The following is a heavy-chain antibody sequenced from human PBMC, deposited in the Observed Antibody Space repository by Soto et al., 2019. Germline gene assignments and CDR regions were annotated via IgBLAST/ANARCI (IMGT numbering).Heavy chain of an antibody. D-gene: IGHD2-21*02. CDR1: GESISSSSYY. CDR3: ARQRTTVVTQAYFDH. CDR2: IYYSGRT. J-gene: IGHJ4*02. Sequence: SETLSVTWIVSGESISSSSYYWGWIRQPPGKGLEWIGSIYYSGRTYYNPSFKSRVTISIDTSKNQFSLKLSSVTATDTAVYYCARQRTTVVTQAYFDHWGQGALVTVSS. V-gene: IGHV4-39*01.